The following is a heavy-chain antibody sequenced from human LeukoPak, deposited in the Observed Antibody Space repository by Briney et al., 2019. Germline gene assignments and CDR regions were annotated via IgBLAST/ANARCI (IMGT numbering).Heavy chain of an antibody. D-gene: IGHD2-15*01. CDR1: GFTFSSYS. Sequence: GGSLRLSCAASGFTFSSYSMNWVRQAPGKGLEWVSYISSSSNTIYYADSVKGRFTISRDNARNSLYLQMHSLRDEDTAVYYCARQDCSGGSCYSIPFDYWGQGTLITASS. J-gene: IGHJ4*02. CDR3: ARQDCSGGSCYSIPFDY. V-gene: IGHV3-48*02. CDR2: ISSSSNTI.